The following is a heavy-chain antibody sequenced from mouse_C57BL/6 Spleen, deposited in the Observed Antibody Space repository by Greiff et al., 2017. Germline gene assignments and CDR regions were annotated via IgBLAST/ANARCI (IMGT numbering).Heavy chain of an antibody. Sequence: EVQRVESGGDLVKPGGSLKLSCAASGFTFSSYGMSWVRQTPDKRLEWVATISSGGSYTYYPDSVKGRFTISRANAKNTLYLQMSSLKAEDTAMYNCARQDEGYSYWYFEVWGTGTTVTVSS. V-gene: IGHV5-6*01. CDR2: ISSGGSYT. J-gene: IGHJ1*03. D-gene: IGHD2-3*01. CDR1: GFTFSSYG. CDR3: ARQDEGYSYWYFEV.